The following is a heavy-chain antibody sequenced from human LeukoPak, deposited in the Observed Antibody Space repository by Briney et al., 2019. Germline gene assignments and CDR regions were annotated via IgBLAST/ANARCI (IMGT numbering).Heavy chain of an antibody. D-gene: IGHD3-10*01. CDR1: GFTFSSYA. CDR3: AGLWFGEFDFDY. J-gene: IGHJ4*02. V-gene: IGHV3-23*01. Sequence: GGSLRLSYAASGFTFSSYATSWVRQAPGKGLEWVSAISGSGGSTYYADSVKGRFTISRDNSKNTLYLQMNSLRAEDTAVYYCAGLWFGEFDFDYWGQGTLVTVSS. CDR2: ISGSGGST.